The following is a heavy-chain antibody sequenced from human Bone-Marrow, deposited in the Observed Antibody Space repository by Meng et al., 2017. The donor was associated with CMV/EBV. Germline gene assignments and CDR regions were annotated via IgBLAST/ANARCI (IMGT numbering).Heavy chain of an antibody. D-gene: IGHD2-2*01. CDR2: IYYSGST. J-gene: IGHJ4*02. V-gene: IGHV4-39*01. Sequence: SETLSLTCTVSGGSISSSSYYWGWIRQPPGKGLEWIGSIYYSGSTYYNPSLKSRVTISVDTSKNQFSLKLSSVTAADTAVYYCARHGARPRYCSSTSCREYYFDYWGQGTLFT. CDR3: ARHGARPRYCSSTSCREYYFDY. CDR1: GGSISSSSYY.